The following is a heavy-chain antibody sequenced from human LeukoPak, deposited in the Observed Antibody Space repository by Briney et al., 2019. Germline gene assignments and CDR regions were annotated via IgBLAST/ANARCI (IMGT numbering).Heavy chain of an antibody. CDR1: GGTFSSYT. J-gene: IGHJ5*02. CDR3: ARDHTTGDSWFDP. V-gene: IGHV1-69*04. CDR2: IIPILGIA. D-gene: IGHD7-27*01. Sequence: SVKVSCKASGGTFSSYTISWVRQAPGQGLEWMGRIIPILGIANYAQKFQGRVTITADKSTSTAYMELSSLRSEDTAVYYCARDHTTGDSWFDPWGQRTLVTVSS.